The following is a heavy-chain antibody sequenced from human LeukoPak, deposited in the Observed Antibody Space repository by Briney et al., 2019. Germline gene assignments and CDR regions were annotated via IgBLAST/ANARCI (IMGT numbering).Heavy chain of an antibody. D-gene: IGHD6-19*01. J-gene: IGHJ4*02. CDR2: IYSGGST. V-gene: IGHV3-66*02. Sequence: GGSLRLSCAAAGFTVSSNYMSWVRQAPGKGLEWVSVIYSGGSTYYADSVKGRFTISRDNSKNTLYLQMNSLRAEDTAVYYCAGSGLVFNFDYWGQGTLVTVSS. CDR3: AGSGLVFNFDY. CDR1: GFTVSSNY.